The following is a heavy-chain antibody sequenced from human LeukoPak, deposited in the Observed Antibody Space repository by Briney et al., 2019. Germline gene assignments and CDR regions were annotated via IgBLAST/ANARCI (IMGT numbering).Heavy chain of an antibody. Sequence: PSETLSLTCTVSGGSISSYYWSWIRQPPGKGLEWIGYIYYSGSTNYNPSLKSRVTISVDTFKNQFSLKLSSVTAADTAVYFCARGFRGDNFDYWGQGTLVTVSS. J-gene: IGHJ4*02. D-gene: IGHD7-27*01. CDR1: GGSISSYY. CDR3: ARGFRGDNFDY. CDR2: IYYSGST. V-gene: IGHV4-59*08.